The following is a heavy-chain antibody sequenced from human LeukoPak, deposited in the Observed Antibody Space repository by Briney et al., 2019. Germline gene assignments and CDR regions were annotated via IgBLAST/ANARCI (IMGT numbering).Heavy chain of an antibody. Sequence: PGGSLRLSCAASGFTFSSYSMTWVRHAPGKGLEWVAHITQDGNQKYYVDSVKGRFTISRDSAENSLYLEINSLRAEDTAVYYCARGRKTVAETASYSGLDIWGQGTTVTVSS. V-gene: IGHV3-7*01. CDR1: GFTFSSYS. J-gene: IGHJ6*02. CDR2: ITQDGNQK. CDR3: ARGRKTVAETASYSGLDI. D-gene: IGHD6-19*01.